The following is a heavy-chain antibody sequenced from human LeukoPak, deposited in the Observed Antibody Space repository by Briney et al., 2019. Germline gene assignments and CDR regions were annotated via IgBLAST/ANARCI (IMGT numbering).Heavy chain of an antibody. CDR1: GLTVSSNC. J-gene: IGHJ4*02. CDR2: IYSDGNT. Sequence: GGSLRLSCAASGLTVSSNCMSWVRQAPGKGPEWVSFIYSDGNTYYADSVKGRFTISRDNSKNTVHLQMNSLRAEDTAMYYCARRAGDYSHPYDYWGQGTLVTVSS. V-gene: IGHV3-53*01. D-gene: IGHD3-22*01. CDR3: ARRAGDYSHPYDY.